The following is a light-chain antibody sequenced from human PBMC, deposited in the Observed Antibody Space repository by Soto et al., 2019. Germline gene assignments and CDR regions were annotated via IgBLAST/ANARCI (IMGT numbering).Light chain of an antibody. Sequence: DIQMTQSPSSLSASVGDRVTITCRASQSISSYLNWYQQKPGKAPKLLIYAASSLQSGVPSRFSGSGSGTDFTLTISSVQPEDFATYYCQQSYSTPPRFGGGTKVDIK. CDR2: AAS. V-gene: IGKV1-39*01. CDR3: QQSYSTPPR. J-gene: IGKJ4*01. CDR1: QSISSY.